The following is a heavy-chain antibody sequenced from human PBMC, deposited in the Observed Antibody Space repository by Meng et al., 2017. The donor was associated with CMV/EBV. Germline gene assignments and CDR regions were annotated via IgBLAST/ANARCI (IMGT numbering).Heavy chain of an antibody. CDR1: GFTFSSSG. D-gene: IGHD5-24*01. CDR3: AKQITITNYYYYYAMDV. CDR2: IWSDGTSK. Sequence: LSLTCAASGFTFSSSGLHWVRQAPGKGLEWVAVIWSDGTSKHYTDSVKGRFTISRDNSKNTMYLQMNSLRAKDTAVYYCAKQITITNYYYYYAMDVWGQGTTVTVSS. J-gene: IGHJ6*02. V-gene: IGHV3-33*06.